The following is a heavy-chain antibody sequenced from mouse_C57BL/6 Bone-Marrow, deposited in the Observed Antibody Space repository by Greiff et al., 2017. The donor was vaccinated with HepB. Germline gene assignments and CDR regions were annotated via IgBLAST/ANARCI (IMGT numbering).Heavy chain of an antibody. CDR3: AREDGGSRGPFDY. CDR2: IDPSDSYT. CDR1: GYTFTSYW. V-gene: IGHV1-69*01. D-gene: IGHD1-1*02. Sequence: VQLQQPGAELVMPGASVKLSCKASGYTFTSYWMHWVKQRPGQGLEWIGEIDPSDSYTNYNQKFKGKSTLTVDKSSSTAYMQLSSLTSEDSAVYYCAREDGGSRGPFDYWGQGTTLTVSS. J-gene: IGHJ2*01.